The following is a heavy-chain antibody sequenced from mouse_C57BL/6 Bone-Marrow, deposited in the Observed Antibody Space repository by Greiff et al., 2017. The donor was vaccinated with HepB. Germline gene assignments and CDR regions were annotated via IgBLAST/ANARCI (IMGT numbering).Heavy chain of an antibody. V-gene: IGHV14-1*01. J-gene: IGHJ2*01. D-gene: IGHD1-1*01. CDR3: TFYYYGSSYLYYFDY. CDR1: GFNIKDYY. Sequence: EVQLQQSGAELVRPGASVKLSCTASGFNIKDYYIHWVKQRPEQGLEWIGRIDPEDGDTEYAPKFQGKATMTADTSSNTAYLQLSSLTSEDTAVYYCTFYYYGSSYLYYFDYWGQGTTLTVSS. CDR2: IDPEDGDT.